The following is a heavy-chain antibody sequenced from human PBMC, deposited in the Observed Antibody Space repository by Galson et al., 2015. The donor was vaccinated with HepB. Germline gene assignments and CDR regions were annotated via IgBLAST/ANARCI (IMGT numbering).Heavy chain of an antibody. CDR1: GFTFSSYG. J-gene: IGHJ6*02. Sequence: SLRLSCAASGFTFSSYGMHWVRQAPGKGLEWVAVISYDGSNKYYADSVKGRFTISRDNSKNTLYLQMNSLRAEDTAVYYCAKDISPSPRRITIVGVVRRDYGMDVWGQGTTVTVSS. D-gene: IGHD3-3*01. CDR3: AKDISPSPRRITIVGVVRRDYGMDV. CDR2: ISYDGSNK. V-gene: IGHV3-30*18.